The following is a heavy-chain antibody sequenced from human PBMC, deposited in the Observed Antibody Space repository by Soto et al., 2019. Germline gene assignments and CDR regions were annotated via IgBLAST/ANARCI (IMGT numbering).Heavy chain of an antibody. CDR2: IYYSGST. CDR3: AREGMATMIDY. J-gene: IGHJ4*02. CDR1: GGSISSGDYY. V-gene: IGHV4-30-4*01. D-gene: IGHD5-12*01. Sequence: QVQLQESGPGLVKPSQTLSLTCTVSGGSISSGDYYWSWIRQPPGKGLEWIGYIYYSGSTYYNPSRRGRVTISVDTSKNPFSLMLSTVTAADTAVYYCAREGMATMIDYWCQGTLVTVSS.